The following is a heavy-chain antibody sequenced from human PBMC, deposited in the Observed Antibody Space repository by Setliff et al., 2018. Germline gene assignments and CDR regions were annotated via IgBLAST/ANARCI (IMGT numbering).Heavy chain of an antibody. J-gene: IGHJ4*02. V-gene: IGHV3-7*01. CDR1: GFTFSSYG. D-gene: IGHD3-3*01. Sequence: GGSLRLSCAASGFTFSSYGMHWVRQAPGKGLEWVANIKQDGSDTYYVDSVKGRFTISRDNAKNSLYLQMNSLRAADTAVYYCARDGGDYWGQGTLVPVSS. CDR2: IKQDGSDT. CDR3: ARDGGDY.